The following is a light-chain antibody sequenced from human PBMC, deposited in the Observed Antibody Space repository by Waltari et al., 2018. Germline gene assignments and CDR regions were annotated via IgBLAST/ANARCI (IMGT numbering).Light chain of an antibody. V-gene: IGKV3-15*01. CDR2: AAS. CDR3: QQYNNWPQT. Sequence: EIVMTQSPATLSVSPGERATLSCRSSQSISYNVAWYQQKPGQAPRLLISAASTRATGIPARFSGSESGTEFTLTINNMQSEDFAVYYCQQYNNWPQTFGQGTRVEIK. J-gene: IGKJ1*01. CDR1: QSISYN.